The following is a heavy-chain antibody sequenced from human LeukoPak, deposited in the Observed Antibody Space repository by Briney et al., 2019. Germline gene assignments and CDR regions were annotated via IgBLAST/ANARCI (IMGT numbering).Heavy chain of an antibody. V-gene: IGHV1-18*01. CDR1: GYTFTSYG. J-gene: IGHJ4*02. CDR3: ASISVDYYDSSGYPYVDY. CDR2: ISAYNGNT. D-gene: IGHD3-22*01. Sequence: ASVKVSCKASGYTFTSYGISWVRQAPGQGLEWMGWISAYNGNTNYAQKLQGRVTMTTDTSTSTAYMELRSLRSDDTAVYYCASISVDYYDSSGYPYVDYWGQGTLVTVSS.